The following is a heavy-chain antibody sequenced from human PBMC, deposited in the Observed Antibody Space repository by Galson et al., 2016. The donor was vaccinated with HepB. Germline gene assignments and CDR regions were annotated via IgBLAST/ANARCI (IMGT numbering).Heavy chain of an antibody. CDR3: AREQWVILSPDY. Sequence: SLRLSCAASGFTFSRYWMSWVRQAPGKGLEWVDNIKEDGSEKYYVDSVKGRFTISREDGKNSLYLQMNTLRAEDTAVYYCAREQWVILSPDYWGQGTLVTVSS. CDR1: GFTFSRYW. D-gene: IGHD3-22*01. J-gene: IGHJ4*02. V-gene: IGHV3-7*03. CDR2: IKEDGSEK.